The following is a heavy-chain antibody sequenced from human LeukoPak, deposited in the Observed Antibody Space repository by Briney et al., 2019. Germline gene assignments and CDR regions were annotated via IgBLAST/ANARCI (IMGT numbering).Heavy chain of an antibody. J-gene: IGHJ4*02. D-gene: IGHD1-26*01. V-gene: IGHV3-21*01. CDR3: AREWERYSFDY. Sequence: GGSLRLSCAASGFTFSSYSMNWVRQAPGKGLEWVASISSSSSYIYYADSVNGRFTISRDNAKNSLYLQMNSLRAEDTAVYYCAREWERYSFDYWGQGTLVTVSS. CDR1: GFTFSSYS. CDR2: ISSSSSYI.